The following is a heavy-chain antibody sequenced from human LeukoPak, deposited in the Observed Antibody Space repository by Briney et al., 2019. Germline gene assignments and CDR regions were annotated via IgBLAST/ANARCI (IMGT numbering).Heavy chain of an antibody. CDR3: ARKSRPYLRYNWNYGDAFDI. CDR1: GGTFISYA. CDR2: IIPIFGTA. V-gene: IGHV1-69*05. D-gene: IGHD1-7*01. Sequence: GASVKVSCKASGGTFISYAISWVRQAPGQGLEWMGGIIPIFGTANYAQKFQGRVTINTDESTRTAYMELSSLRSDDTAVYYCARKSRPYLRYNWNYGDAFDIWGQGTMVTVSS. J-gene: IGHJ3*02.